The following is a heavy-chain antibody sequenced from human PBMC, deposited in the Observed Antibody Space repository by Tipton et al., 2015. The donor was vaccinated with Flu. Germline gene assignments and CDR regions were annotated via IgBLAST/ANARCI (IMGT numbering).Heavy chain of an antibody. V-gene: IGHV3-15*01. Sequence: GSLRLSCAASEFMSGFTFSNAWLSWVRQTPGRGLEWLGRIRGRVDGGTTDYAVSVKGRFTISRDNRKNMLHLQMNDLKSEDTAVYYCVRDHYDYVWGSFRYDSWGQGTQVTVSS. CDR1: EFMSGFTFSNAW. D-gene: IGHD3-16*02. CDR2: IRGRVDGGTT. CDR3: VRDHYDYVWGSFRYDS. J-gene: IGHJ4*02.